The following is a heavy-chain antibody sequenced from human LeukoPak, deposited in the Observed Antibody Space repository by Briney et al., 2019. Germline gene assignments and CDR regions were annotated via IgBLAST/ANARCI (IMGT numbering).Heavy chain of an antibody. J-gene: IGHJ4*02. CDR1: GYTFTNYG. CDR3: AREDVRYFDF. Sequence: ASVKVSCKTSGYTFTNYGITWVRQAPGHGLEWMGWISAYNENTDYAQKFRDRVTMTTDTSTRTAFMELRSLRADDTAVYYCAREDVRYFDFWGQGTLVTVSS. CDR2: ISAYNENT. D-gene: IGHD3-10*01. V-gene: IGHV1-18*01.